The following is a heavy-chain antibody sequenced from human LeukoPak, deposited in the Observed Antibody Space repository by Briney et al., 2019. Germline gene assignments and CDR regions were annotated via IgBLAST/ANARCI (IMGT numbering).Heavy chain of an antibody. V-gene: IGHV3-11*06. J-gene: IGHJ4*02. CDR3: VKDRVFSSGWYIVGFDY. D-gene: IGHD6-13*01. CDR2: ISTTSDYT. Sequence: PGGSLTLSCAASGFTFSDYYMSWIRQAPGKGLEWVSYISTTSDYTNYADSVKGRFTISRDSSKNTLYLQMSSLRAEDTAVYYCVKDRVFSSGWYIVGFDYWGQGTLVTVSS. CDR1: GFTFSDYY.